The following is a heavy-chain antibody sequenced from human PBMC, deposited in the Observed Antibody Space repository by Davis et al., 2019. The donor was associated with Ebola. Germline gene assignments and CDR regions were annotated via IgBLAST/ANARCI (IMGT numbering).Heavy chain of an antibody. J-gene: IGHJ6*02. V-gene: IGHV3-30*03. CDR3: ARRTCMDV. Sequence: GESLKISCAASGFTFSSYGMHWVRQAPGKGLEWVAVISYDGSNKYYADSVKGRFTISRDNSKNTLYLQMNSLRAEDTAVYYCARRTCMDVWGQGTTVTISS. CDR2: ISYDGSNK. D-gene: IGHD1-14*01. CDR1: GFTFSSYG.